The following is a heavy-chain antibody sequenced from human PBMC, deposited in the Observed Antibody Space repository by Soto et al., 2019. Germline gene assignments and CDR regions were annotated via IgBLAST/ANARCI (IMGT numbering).Heavy chain of an antibody. V-gene: IGHV3-23*01. CDR2: ISGSGDRT. CDR1: GFSFNIYA. D-gene: IGHD3-16*02. J-gene: IGHJ4*02. CDR3: AKASTYEYVWGSFRYYFDH. Sequence: EVQLLESGGGLVQPGGSLRLSCAASGFSFNIYAMSWVRQAPGKGLEWVSGISGSGDRTHYVDSVKGRFTISRDNVKNTLYLHMNSLRAEDTAVYYCAKASTYEYVWGSFRYYFDHWGQGALVTASS.